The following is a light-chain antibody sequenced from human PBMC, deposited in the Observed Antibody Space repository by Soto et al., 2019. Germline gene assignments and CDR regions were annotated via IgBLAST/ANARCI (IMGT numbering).Light chain of an antibody. Sequence: QSVLTQPPSVSGAPGQRVTISCTGSSSNIGAGYDVHWYQQLPGTAPKLLIYGNSNRPSGVPDRFSGSTSGTSASLAITGLQAGDEADYYCRSYDSSLSAWVFGGGTKLTVL. CDR3: RSYDSSLSAWV. J-gene: IGLJ3*02. CDR1: SSNIGAGYD. CDR2: GNS. V-gene: IGLV1-40*01.